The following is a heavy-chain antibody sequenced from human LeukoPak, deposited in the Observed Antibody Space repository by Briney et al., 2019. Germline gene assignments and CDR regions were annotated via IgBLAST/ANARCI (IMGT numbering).Heavy chain of an antibody. CDR2: ISAYNGKT. Sequence: GASVKVSCKASGNTFTSNAFTWVRQAPGQGLEWMGWISAYNGKTNYAQKLQGRVTLTTDTATSTAYMELSSLRSEDTAVYYCARGGGSSWYLDWGQGTLVTVSS. V-gene: IGHV1-18*01. J-gene: IGHJ4*02. CDR1: GNTFTSNA. D-gene: IGHD6-13*01. CDR3: ARGGGSSWYLD.